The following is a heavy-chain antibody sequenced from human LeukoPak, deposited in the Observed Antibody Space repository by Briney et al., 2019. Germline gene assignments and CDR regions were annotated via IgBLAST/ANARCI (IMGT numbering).Heavy chain of an antibody. CDR1: GGSISSYY. CDR2: IYYSGST. D-gene: IGHD6-13*01. CDR3: ARLGSSWYLSWFDP. Sequence: SETLSLTCTVSGGSISSYYWGWIRQPPGKGLEWIGSIYYSGSTYYNPSLKSRVTISVDTSKNQFSLKLSSVTAADTAVYYCARLGSSWYLSWFDPWGQETLVTVSS. J-gene: IGHJ5*02. V-gene: IGHV4-39*01.